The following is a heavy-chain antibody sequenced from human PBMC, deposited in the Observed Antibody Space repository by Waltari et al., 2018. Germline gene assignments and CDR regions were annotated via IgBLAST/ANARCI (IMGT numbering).Heavy chain of an antibody. J-gene: IGHJ4*02. CDR2: ISDGSDYS. V-gene: IGHV3-21*01. Sequence: EVQLVESGGGLVTPGRTLRLSCVDYGRNLSCCGMNWVRQAPGKGLEWVSYISDGSDYSYYADSVKGRFTISRDNAKNSLYLQMNRLRTDDTAVYYCARDFYCSDGRCTDYWGQGTLVTVSS. D-gene: IGHD2-15*01. CDR3: ARDFYCSDGRCTDY. CDR1: GRNLSCCG.